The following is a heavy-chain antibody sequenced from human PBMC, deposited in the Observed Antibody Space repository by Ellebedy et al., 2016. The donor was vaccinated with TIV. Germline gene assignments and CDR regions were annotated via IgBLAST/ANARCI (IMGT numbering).Heavy chain of an antibody. CDR1: GGSISSYY. CDR2: IYYSGGT. J-gene: IGHJ6*02. Sequence: SETLSLTXTVSGGSISSYYWSWIRQPPGKGLEWIGYIYYSGGTNYNPSLKSRVTISVDTSKNQFSLKLSSVTAADTAVYYCARVQNYYYGMDVWGQGTTVTVSS. CDR3: ARVQNYYYGMDV. V-gene: IGHV4-59*01.